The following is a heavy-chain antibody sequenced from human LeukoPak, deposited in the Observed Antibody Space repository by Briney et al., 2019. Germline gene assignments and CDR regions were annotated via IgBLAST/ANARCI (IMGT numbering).Heavy chain of an antibody. V-gene: IGHV1-69*01. Sequence: SVKVSCKASGGTFSSYAISWVRQAPGQGLEWMGGIVPIFGTANYAQKFQGRVTITADESTSTAYMELSSLRSEDTAVYYCARDRGLDLVPEDWGQGTLVTVSS. CDR1: GGTFSSYA. CDR3: ARDRGLDLVPED. J-gene: IGHJ4*02. CDR2: IVPIFGTA. D-gene: IGHD2-2*01.